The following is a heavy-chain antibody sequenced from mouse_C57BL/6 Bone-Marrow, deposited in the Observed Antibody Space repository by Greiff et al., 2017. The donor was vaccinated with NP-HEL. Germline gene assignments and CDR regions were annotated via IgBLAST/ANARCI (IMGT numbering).Heavy chain of an antibody. Sequence: QVQLQQPGAELVMPGASVKLSCKASGYTFTSYWMHWVKQRPEQGLEWIGEIDPSDSYTNYNQKFKGKSTLTVDKSSSTAYMQLSSLTSEDSAVYYCAREEIYYGYGGFAYWGQGTLVTVSA. J-gene: IGHJ3*01. CDR3: AREEIYYGYGGFAY. D-gene: IGHD2-2*01. V-gene: IGHV1-69*01. CDR2: IDPSDSYT. CDR1: GYTFTSYW.